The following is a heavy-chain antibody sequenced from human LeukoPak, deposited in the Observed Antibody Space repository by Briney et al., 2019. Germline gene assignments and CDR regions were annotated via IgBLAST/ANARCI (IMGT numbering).Heavy chain of an antibody. Sequence: GGSLRLSCAASGFTFSSYAMSWVRQAPGKGLEWVSAISGSGGSTHYADSVKGRFTISRDNSKNTLYLQMNSLRAEDTAIYYCAKDLGYCSTTSCAVAFDIWGQGTMVTVSS. J-gene: IGHJ3*02. D-gene: IGHD2-2*01. CDR2: ISGSGGST. CDR1: GFTFSSYA. V-gene: IGHV3-23*01. CDR3: AKDLGYCSTTSCAVAFDI.